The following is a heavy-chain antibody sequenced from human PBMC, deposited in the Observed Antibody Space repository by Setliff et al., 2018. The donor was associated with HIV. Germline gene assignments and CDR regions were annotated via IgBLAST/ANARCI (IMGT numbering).Heavy chain of an antibody. CDR1: GGSINNFY. CDR2: ISTSGST. D-gene: IGHD3-3*01. Sequence: PSETLSLTCTVSGGSINNFYWSWIRQPPGKGLEWIGYISTSGSTKYNPSLKSRVTILVDPANNQFSLMLKSVTAADTAVYYCARHSEFWSEDAFDIWAQGTVVTVSS. J-gene: IGHJ3*02. V-gene: IGHV4-4*09. CDR3: ARHSEFWSEDAFDI.